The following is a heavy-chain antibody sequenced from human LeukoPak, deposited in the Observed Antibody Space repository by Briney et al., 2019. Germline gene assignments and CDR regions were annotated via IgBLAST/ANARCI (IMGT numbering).Heavy chain of an antibody. CDR1: GFTFSSYE. CDR3: ARTTLIVGARWFDP. J-gene: IGHJ5*02. CDR2: ISSGGSTI. V-gene: IGHV3-48*03. D-gene: IGHD1-26*01. Sequence: GGSLRLSCAASGFTFSSYEMSWVRQAPGKGLEWVSYISSGGSTIYYADSVKGRFTISRDNAKNSLYLQMNSLRAEDTAVYYCARTTLIVGARWFDPWGQGTLVTVSS.